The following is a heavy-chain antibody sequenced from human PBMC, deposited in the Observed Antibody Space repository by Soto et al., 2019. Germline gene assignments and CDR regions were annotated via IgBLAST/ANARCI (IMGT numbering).Heavy chain of an antibody. CDR2: IYHSGST. D-gene: IGHD2-2*01. V-gene: IGHV4-4*02. J-gene: IGHJ6*03. CDR1: SGSISSSNW. CDR3: ARIGIPAATLNYYYYYYMDV. Sequence: PSETLSLTCAVSSGSISSSNWWSWVRQPPGKGLEWIGEIYHSGSTNYNPSLKSRVTISVDKSKNQFSLKLSSVTAADTAVYYCARIGIPAATLNYYYYYYMDVWGKGTTVTVS.